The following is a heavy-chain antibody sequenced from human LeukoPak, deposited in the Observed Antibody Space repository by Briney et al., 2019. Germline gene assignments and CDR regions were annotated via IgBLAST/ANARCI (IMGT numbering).Heavy chain of an antibody. Sequence: GGSLRLSCAASGFTFSSYSMNWVRQAPGKGLEWVSSISSSSSYIYYADSVEGRFTISRDNAKNSLYLQMNSLRAEDTAVYYCARDPLPYYYDSSGLDPYYFDHWGQGTLVTVSS. CDR2: ISSSSSYI. J-gene: IGHJ4*02. CDR3: ARDPLPYYYDSSGLDPYYFDH. CDR1: GFTFSSYS. V-gene: IGHV3-21*01. D-gene: IGHD3-22*01.